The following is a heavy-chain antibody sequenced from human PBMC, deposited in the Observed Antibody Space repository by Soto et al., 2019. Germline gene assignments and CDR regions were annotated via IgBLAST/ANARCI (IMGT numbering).Heavy chain of an antibody. CDR3: ARVPVRVDGPSTYLYFDS. J-gene: IGHJ4*02. Sequence: QVLLVQSGAEVKKPGASVKVSCKVSGYTFTGYYLHWVRQAPGQGLEWMGWINPNSGGPNYAQKFRGRLTMTRDTSVNTAYMELSSLTSDDTATYFCARVPVRVDGPSTYLYFDSWGQGTRVTVSS. D-gene: IGHD1-1*01. CDR1: GYTFTGYY. V-gene: IGHV1-2*02. CDR2: INPNSGGP.